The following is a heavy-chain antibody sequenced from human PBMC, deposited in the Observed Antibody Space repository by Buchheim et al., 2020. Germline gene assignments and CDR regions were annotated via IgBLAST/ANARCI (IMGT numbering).Heavy chain of an antibody. CDR3: ARQEGYYGSGSYGRMDY. CDR2: IYPGDSDT. CDR1: GYIFTSYW. Sequence: EVQLVQSGAEVKKPGESLQISCKGSGYIFTSYWIGWVRQMPGKGMEWMGIIYPGDSDTRYSPSFHGQVTISADTSISTAYLQWSSLKASDTAMYYCARQEGYYGSGSYGRMDYWGQGTL. D-gene: IGHD3-10*01. J-gene: IGHJ4*02. V-gene: IGHV5-51*01.